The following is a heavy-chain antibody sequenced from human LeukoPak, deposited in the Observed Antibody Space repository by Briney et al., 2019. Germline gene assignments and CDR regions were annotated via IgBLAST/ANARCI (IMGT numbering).Heavy chain of an antibody. CDR2: IIPILGIA. D-gene: IGHD5-24*01. J-gene: IGHJ4*02. V-gene: IGHV1-69*04. Sequence: ASVTASCKASGGTFSSYAISWVRQAPGQGLEWMGRIIPILGIANYAQKFQGRVTITADKSTSTAYMELSSLRSEDTAVYYCAREDGEMATSYFDYWGQGTLVTVSS. CDR3: AREDGEMATSYFDY. CDR1: GGTFSSYA.